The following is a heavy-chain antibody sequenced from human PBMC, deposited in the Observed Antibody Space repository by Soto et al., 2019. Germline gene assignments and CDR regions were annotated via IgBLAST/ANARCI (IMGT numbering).Heavy chain of an antibody. CDR3: XXRPCSSSTCFHPGPY. V-gene: IGHV1-69*02. CDR1: VGTFSSYT. J-gene: IGHJ4*02. Sequence: QVQLVQSGAEVKKPGSSVKVSCKASVGTFSSYTFSWVRQAPGQGLEWMGRIIPILDVSTYSQNFRGRVTITAXXXXXTXXMXXXXXXXXXXXXXXXXXRPCSSSTCFHPGPYWGQGTLVAVSS. CDR2: IIPILDVS. D-gene: IGHD6-13*01.